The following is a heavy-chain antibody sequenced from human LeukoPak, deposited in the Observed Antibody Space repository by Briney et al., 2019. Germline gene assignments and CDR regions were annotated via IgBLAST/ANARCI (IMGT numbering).Heavy chain of an antibody. CDR2: IYYSGST. CDR1: GGSISSSSYY. V-gene: IGHV4-39*01. CDR3: ARLIAASDAFDI. J-gene: IGHJ3*02. D-gene: IGHD6-13*01. Sequence: SETLSLTCTVSGGSISSSSYYWGWIRQPPGKRLEWIGSIYYSGSTYYNPSLKSRVTISVDTSKNQFSLKLSSVTAADTAVYYCARLIAASDAFDIWGQGTMVTVSS.